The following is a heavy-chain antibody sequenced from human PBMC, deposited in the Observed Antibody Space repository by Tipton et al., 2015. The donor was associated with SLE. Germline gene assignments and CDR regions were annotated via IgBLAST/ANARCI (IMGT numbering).Heavy chain of an antibody. V-gene: IGHV4-39*07. Sequence: TLSLTCTVSGGSISSSSYYWGWIRQPPGKGLEWVGTVYYTGNAFYNPSLKSRVTISVDTSKNQFSLKLTSVTAADTAVYYCARPLGSYWGQGILVTVSS. CDR2: VYYTGNA. CDR3: ARPLGSY. J-gene: IGHJ4*02. CDR1: GGSISSSSYY. D-gene: IGHD3-16*01.